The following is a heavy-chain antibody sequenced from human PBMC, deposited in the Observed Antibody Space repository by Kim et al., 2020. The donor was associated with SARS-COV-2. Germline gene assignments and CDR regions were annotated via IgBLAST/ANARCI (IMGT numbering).Heavy chain of an antibody. Sequence: SETLSLTCAVYGGSFSGYYWSWIRQPPGKGLEWIGEINHSGSTNYNPSLKSRVTISVDTSKNQFSLKLSSVTAADTAVYYCARGAYYYGSGSSRPSHPWCQGTLVTVSS. J-gene: IGHJ5*02. D-gene: IGHD3-10*01. CDR1: GGSFSGYY. CDR2: INHSGST. CDR3: ARGAYYYGSGSSRPSHP. V-gene: IGHV4-34*01.